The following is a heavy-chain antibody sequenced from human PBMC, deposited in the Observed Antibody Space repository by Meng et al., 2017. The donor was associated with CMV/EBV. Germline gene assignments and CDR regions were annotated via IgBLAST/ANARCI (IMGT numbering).Heavy chain of an antibody. CDR3: ARDTAYYYDSSGYTDYP. CDR2: INHSGST. D-gene: IGHD3-22*01. CDR1: GGSFSGYY. Sequence: SETLSLTCAVYGGSFSGYYWSWICQPPGKGLEWIGEINHSGSTNYNPSLKSRVTISVDTSKNQFSLKLSSVTAADTAVYYCARDTAYYYDSSGYTDYPWGQGTLVTVSS. V-gene: IGHV4-34*01. J-gene: IGHJ5*02.